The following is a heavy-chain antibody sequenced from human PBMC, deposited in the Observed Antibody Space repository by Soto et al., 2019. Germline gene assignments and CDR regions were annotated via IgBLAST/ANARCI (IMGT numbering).Heavy chain of an antibody. Sequence: SGPTLVNPTQTLTLTCTFSGFSLTAKGMCVTWIRQPPGKALEWLARFDWDDDTHYSASLKTRLTISKDTSKNQVVLIMTNMGPVDTATYYCAWPYHCQYYSHYGMDAWGQATTVPVSS. D-gene: IGHD2-2*01. CDR1: GFSLTAKGMC. CDR2: FDWDDDT. CDR3: AWPYHCQYYSHYGMDA. J-gene: IGHJ6*02. V-gene: IGHV2-70*11.